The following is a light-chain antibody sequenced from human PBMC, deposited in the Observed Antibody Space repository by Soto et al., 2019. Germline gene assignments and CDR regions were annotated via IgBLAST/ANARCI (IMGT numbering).Light chain of an antibody. CDR1: SSDIGIYNY. V-gene: IGLV2-14*01. J-gene: IGLJ1*01. CDR3: SSYTTSSTPYYV. CDR2: EVS. Sequence: QSALTQPASVSGSPGQSITISCAGTSSDIGIYNYVSWYQQHPGKAPKLMIYEVSNRPSGVSHRFSGSKSGNTASLTISGLQAEDEADYSCSSYTTSSTPYYVFGNGTKVTVL.